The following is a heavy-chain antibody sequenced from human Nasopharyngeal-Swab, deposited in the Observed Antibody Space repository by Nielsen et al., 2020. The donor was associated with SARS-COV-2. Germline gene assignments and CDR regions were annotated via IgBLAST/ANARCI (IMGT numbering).Heavy chain of an antibody. CDR3: ARAEGYSYGPLIYYYYMDV. J-gene: IGHJ6*03. CDR2: ISYDGGNK. V-gene: IGHV3-30-3*01. D-gene: IGHD5-18*01. Sequence: VRQAPGKGLEWVAVISYDGGNKYYADSVKGRFTISRDNSKNTLYLQMNSLRAEDTAVYYCARAEGYSYGPLIYYYYMDVWGKGTTVTVSS.